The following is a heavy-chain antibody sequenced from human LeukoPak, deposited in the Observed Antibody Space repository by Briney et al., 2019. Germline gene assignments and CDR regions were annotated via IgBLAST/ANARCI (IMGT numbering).Heavy chain of an antibody. CDR2: IGIVGDT. D-gene: IGHD3-16*02. V-gene: IGHV3-13*01. Sequence: QPGGSLRLSCAASGFTVSEYDMHWVRQATGKGLEWVSAIGIVGDTYYVGSVKGRFTMSRDNASNKVHLQMNSLRDGDTGFYYCLRDYHGMDVWGQGTTVIVSS. CDR1: GFTVSEYD. J-gene: IGHJ6*02. CDR3: LRDYHGMDV.